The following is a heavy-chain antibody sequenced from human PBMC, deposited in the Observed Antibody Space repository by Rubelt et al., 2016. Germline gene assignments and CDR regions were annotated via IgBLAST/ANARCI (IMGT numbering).Heavy chain of an antibody. CDR2: LNPHSGDT. D-gene: IGHD3-3*01. CDR3: AGAISSAGVDH. J-gene: IGHJ4*02. Sequence: QVQLVQSGAEVKKPGASVKVSCKASGYTFTGYYMHWVRQAPGQGLEWVGRLNPHSGDTNFAQKFQDRVTMTGDTSISTAYMELNRLRSDDTAVYFCAGAISSAGVDHWGQGTLVTVSS. CDR1: GYTFTGYY. V-gene: IGHV1-2*06.